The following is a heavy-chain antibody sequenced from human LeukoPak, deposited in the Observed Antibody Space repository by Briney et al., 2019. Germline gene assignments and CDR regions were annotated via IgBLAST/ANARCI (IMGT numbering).Heavy chain of an antibody. J-gene: IGHJ4*02. CDR1: GGSISSGSYY. V-gene: IGHV4-61*02. D-gene: IGHD3-16*01. Sequence: SETLSLTCTVSGGSISSGSYYWSWIRQPAGKGLEWIGRIYTSGSTNYNPSLKSRVTVSVDTSNNQFSLKLSSVTAADTAVYYCAREMGAEGFDYWGQGTLVTVSS. CDR2: IYTSGST. CDR3: AREMGAEGFDY.